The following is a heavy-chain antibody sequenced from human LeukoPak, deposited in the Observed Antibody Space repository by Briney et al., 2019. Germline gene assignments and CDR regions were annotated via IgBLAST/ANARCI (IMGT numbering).Heavy chain of an antibody. CDR1: RFTLSSYW. V-gene: IGHV3-74*01. CDR3: ASRTGVY. D-gene: IGHD1-14*01. Sequence: GGSLRLSCAASRFTLSSYWMHWVRQAPGKGLVWVSRINTDGSSTNYADSVKGRFTISRDNAMNTLYLQMNNLRAEHTAVYYCASRTGVYWGQGTLVSVSS. J-gene: IGHJ4*02. CDR2: INTDGSST.